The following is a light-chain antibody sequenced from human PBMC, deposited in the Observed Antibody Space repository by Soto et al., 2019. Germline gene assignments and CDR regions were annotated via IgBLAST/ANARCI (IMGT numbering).Light chain of an antibody. CDR3: QQYHSDPIT. V-gene: IGKV4-1*01. CDR1: QIVLSNNNNY. J-gene: IGKJ5*01. CDR2: WAS. Sequence: DIVMTQSPDSLPVSLGGSATINCKSSQIVLSNNNNYLAWFQQKPGQPPRLFIYWASTRGSGVPDRFSGSGSGTDFTLTISNVEAEDVAIYYCQQYHSDPITFGQGTRLEI.